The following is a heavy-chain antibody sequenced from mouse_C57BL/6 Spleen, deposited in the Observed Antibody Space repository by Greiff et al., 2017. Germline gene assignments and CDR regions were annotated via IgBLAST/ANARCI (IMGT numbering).Heavy chain of an antibody. J-gene: IGHJ2*01. CDR3: TRDGTTGVFFDY. CDR1: GFTFSSYA. Sequence: EVNLVESGEGLVKPGGSLKLSCAASGFTFSSYAMSWVRQTPEKRLEWVAYISSGGDYIYYADTVKGRFTISRDNARNTLYLQMSSLKSEDTAMYYCTRDGTTGVFFDYWGQGTTLTVSS. V-gene: IGHV5-9-1*02. CDR2: ISSGGDYI. D-gene: IGHD4-1*01.